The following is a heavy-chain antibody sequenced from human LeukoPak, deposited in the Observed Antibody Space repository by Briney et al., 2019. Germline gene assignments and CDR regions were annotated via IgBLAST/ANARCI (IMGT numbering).Heavy chain of an antibody. D-gene: IGHD2-8*01. CDR3: ASGGYCTNGVCHRHYYYYGMDV. CDR1: GFTFSSYA. CDR2: ISGSGGST. J-gene: IGHJ6*02. Sequence: PGGSLRLSCAASGFTFSSYAMSWVRQAPGKGLEWVSAISGSGGSTYYADSVKGRFTISRDNSKNTLYLQMNSLRAEDTAVYYCASGGYCTNGVCHRHYYYYGMDVWGQGTTVTVSS. V-gene: IGHV3-23*01.